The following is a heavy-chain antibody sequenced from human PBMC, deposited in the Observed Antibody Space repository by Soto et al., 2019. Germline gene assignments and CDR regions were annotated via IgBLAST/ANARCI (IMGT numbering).Heavy chain of an antibody. CDR3: ARVTTGAVFDY. CDR1: GYTFTGYY. CDR2: INPNSGGT. D-gene: IGHD4-17*01. V-gene: IGHV1-2*04. J-gene: IGHJ4*02. Sequence: ASVKVSCKASGYTFTGYYMHWVRQAPGEGLEWMGWINPNSGGTNYAQKFQGWVTMTRDTSISTAYMELSRLRSDDTAVYYCARVTTGAVFDYWGQGTLVPVSS.